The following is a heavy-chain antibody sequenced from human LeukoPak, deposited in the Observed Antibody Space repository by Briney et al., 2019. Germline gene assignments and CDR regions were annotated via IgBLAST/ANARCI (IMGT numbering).Heavy chain of an antibody. CDR3: ARDHSYEYYFDY. CDR2: ISAYNGNT. D-gene: IGHD5-12*01. J-gene: IGHJ4*02. CDR1: GYTFTSYG. Sequence: WASVEVSCKASGYTFTSYGISWVRQAPGQGLEWMGWISAYNGNTNYAQKLQGRVTMTTDTSTSTAYMELRSLRSDDTAVYYCARDHSYEYYFDYWGQGTLVTVSS. V-gene: IGHV1-18*01.